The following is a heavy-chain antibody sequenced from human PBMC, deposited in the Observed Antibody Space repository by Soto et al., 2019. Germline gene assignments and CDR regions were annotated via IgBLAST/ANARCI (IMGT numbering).Heavy chain of an antibody. V-gene: IGHV1-69*12. CDR2: IIPIFGTA. J-gene: IGHJ4*02. Sequence: QVQLVQSGAEVKKPGSSGKVSCKDSEGTFSSYAISWVRQAPGQGLEWMGGIIPIFGTADYAQKFQGRVTITADESTSTAYMELSSLRSEDTAVYYCASHSDSSAYYYRGLDYWGQGTLVTVSS. CDR1: EGTFSSYA. D-gene: IGHD3-22*01. CDR3: ASHSDSSAYYYRGLDY.